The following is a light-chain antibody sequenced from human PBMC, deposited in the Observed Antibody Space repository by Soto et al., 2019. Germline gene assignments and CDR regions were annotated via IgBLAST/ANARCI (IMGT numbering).Light chain of an antibody. J-gene: IGKJ1*01. Sequence: EIVLTHSPGTLSLSPWEIATLSCRASQSVSSRSLAWYQQKPGQAPRLLISDASNRAADIPDRFSGSGSGTDFTLTINRLEPEDFAVYYCQQYAGSPRTFGQGTKVDIK. CDR1: QSVSSRS. V-gene: IGKV3-20*01. CDR3: QQYAGSPRT. CDR2: DAS.